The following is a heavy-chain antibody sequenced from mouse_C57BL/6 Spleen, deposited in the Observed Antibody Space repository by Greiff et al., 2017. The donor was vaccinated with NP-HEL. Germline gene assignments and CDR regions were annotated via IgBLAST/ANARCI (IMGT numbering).Heavy chain of an antibody. Sequence: EVKLQESGPGLVKPSQSLSLTCSVTGYSITSCYYWNWIRQLPGNKLEWMGYISYDGSNNYNPSLKNRISITRDTSKNQFFLKLNFVTTEDTATYYCARGKGWLPFDYWGQGTTLTVSS. D-gene: IGHD2-3*01. V-gene: IGHV3-6*01. CDR1: GYSITSCYY. CDR2: ISYDGSN. J-gene: IGHJ2*01. CDR3: ARGKGWLPFDY.